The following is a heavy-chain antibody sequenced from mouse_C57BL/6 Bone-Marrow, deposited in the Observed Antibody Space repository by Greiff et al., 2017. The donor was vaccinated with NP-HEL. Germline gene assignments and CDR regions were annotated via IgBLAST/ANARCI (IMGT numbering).Heavy chain of an antibody. CDR1: GYSFTSYY. J-gene: IGHJ4*01. CDR3: ARPGTWAMDY. CDR2: IYPGSGNT. Sequence: QVHVKQSGPELVKPGASVKISCKASGYSFTSYYIHWVKQRPGQGLEWIGWIYPGSGNTKYNEKFKGKATLTADTSSSTAYMQLSSLTSEDSAVYYCARPGTWAMDYWGQGTSVTVSS. D-gene: IGHD4-1*01. V-gene: IGHV1-66*01.